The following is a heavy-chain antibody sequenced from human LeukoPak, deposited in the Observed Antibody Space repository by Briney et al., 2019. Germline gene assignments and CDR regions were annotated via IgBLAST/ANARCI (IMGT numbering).Heavy chain of an antibody. CDR3: ARDASLYCAGDTCYWAFDR. D-gene: IGHD2-21*02. CDR1: GFTFSSYW. V-gene: IGHV3-7*01. Sequence: GGSLRPSCAASGFTFSSYWMSWVRQAPGKGLEWVANIKEDESKTYYVDSVKGRFTISRDNAKKSLFLQMNSLRAEDTAVYYCARDASLYCAGDTCYWAFDRWGQGTLVTVS. CDR2: IKEDESKT. J-gene: IGHJ5*02.